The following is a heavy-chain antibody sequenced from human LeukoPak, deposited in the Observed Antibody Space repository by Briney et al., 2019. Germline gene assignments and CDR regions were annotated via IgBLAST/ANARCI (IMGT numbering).Heavy chain of an antibody. CDR2: IYYSGNT. CDR1: GGSITSASYY. CDR3: ARGPLYTESFARTWFDA. Sequence: SETLSLTCTVSGGSITSASYYWGWVRQPPGKGLEWIGSIYYSGNTYNNPSLKGRVTISIDTSTSRFSLELRSVTAADTAVYFCARGPLYTESFARTWFDAWGRGTVVTVSS. D-gene: IGHD1-26*01. J-gene: IGHJ5*02. V-gene: IGHV4-39*01.